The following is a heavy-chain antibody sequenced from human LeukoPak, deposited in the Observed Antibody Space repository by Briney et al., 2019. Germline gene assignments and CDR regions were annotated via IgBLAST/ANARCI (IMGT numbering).Heavy chain of an antibody. CDR1: GFTFSSYA. CDR3: AKVTAAGRNFFDY. D-gene: IGHD6-13*01. Sequence: GGSLRLSCAASGFTFSSYAMHWVRQAPGKGLEWVSAISGSGGSTYYADSVKGRFTISRDNSKNTLYLQMNSLRAEDTAVYYCAKVTAAGRNFFDYWGQGTLVTVSS. J-gene: IGHJ4*02. V-gene: IGHV3-23*01. CDR2: ISGSGGST.